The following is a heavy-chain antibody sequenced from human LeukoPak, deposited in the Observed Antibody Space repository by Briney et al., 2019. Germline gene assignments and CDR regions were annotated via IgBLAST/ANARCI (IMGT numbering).Heavy chain of an antibody. CDR3: ARDPPAVRTNTYA. V-gene: IGHV3-30*03. J-gene: IGHJ5*02. D-gene: IGHD4/OR15-4a*01. CDR2: VSSDGNHK. Sequence: PGGSLRLSCAASGFTFSTYGMHWVRQAPGKGLEWVAVVSSDGNHKYYADSVKGRFTISRDNSKNTLSLQMNSLRAEDTAVYYCARDPPAVRTNTYAWGQGTLVTVSS. CDR1: GFTFSTYG.